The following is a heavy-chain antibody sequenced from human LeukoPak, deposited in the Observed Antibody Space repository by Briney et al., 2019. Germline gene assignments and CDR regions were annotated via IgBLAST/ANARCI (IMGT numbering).Heavy chain of an antibody. CDR1: GYTFTSYG. Sequence: ASVKVSCKASGYTFTSYGISWLRQAPGQGLEWMGWISAYNGNTNYAQKLQGRVTMTTDTSTSTAYMELESLRSDDTAVYYCARYSGSYYPMDVWGQGTTVTVSS. V-gene: IGHV1-18*01. D-gene: IGHD1-26*01. CDR3: ARYSGSYYPMDV. J-gene: IGHJ6*02. CDR2: ISAYNGNT.